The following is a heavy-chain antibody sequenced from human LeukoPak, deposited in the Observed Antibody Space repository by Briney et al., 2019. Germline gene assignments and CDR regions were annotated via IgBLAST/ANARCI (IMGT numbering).Heavy chain of an antibody. J-gene: IGHJ4*02. V-gene: IGHV1-69*13. Sequence: ASVKVSCKASGGTFSSYAISWVRQAPGQGLEWMGGIIPIFGTANYAQKSQGRVTITADESTSTAYMELSSLRSEDTAVYYCARAYYYGSGRGDYFDYWGQGTLVTVSS. D-gene: IGHD3-10*01. CDR1: GGTFSSYA. CDR3: ARAYYYGSGRGDYFDY. CDR2: IIPIFGTA.